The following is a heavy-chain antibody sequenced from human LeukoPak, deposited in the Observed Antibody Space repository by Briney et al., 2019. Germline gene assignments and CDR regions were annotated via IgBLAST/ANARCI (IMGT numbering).Heavy chain of an antibody. D-gene: IGHD3-9*01. CDR1: GLTVSSNF. Sequence: PGGSLRLSCAASGLTVSSNFMHWVRQAPGKGLEWVAVISYDGSNKYYADSVKGRFTISRDNSKNTLYLQMNSLRAEDTAVYYCARTLWIVNDILTGFDYWGQGTLVTVSS. J-gene: IGHJ4*02. CDR3: ARTLWIVNDILTGFDY. CDR2: ISYDGSNK. V-gene: IGHV3-30-3*01.